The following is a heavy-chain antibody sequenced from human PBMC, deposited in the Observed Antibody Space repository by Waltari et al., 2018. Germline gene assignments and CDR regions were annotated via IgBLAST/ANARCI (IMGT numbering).Heavy chain of an antibody. CDR3: ARVGRYYDSSGGMDV. J-gene: IGHJ6*02. V-gene: IGHV4-61*01. D-gene: IGHD3-22*01. CDR2: IYYSGST. CDR1: GGSVSSGSYY. Sequence: QVQLQESGPGLVKPSETLSLTCTVSGGSVSSGSYYWSWIRPPPGKGLEWIGYIYYSGSTNYNPSLKSRVTISVDTSKNQFSLKLSSVTAADTAVYYCARVGRYYDSSGGMDVWGQGTTVTVSS.